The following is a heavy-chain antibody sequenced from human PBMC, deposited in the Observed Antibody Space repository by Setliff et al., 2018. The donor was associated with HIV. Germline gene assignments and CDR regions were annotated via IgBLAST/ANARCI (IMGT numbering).Heavy chain of an antibody. J-gene: IGHJ4*02. V-gene: IGHV4-59*11. CDR1: GGSISSHY. Sequence: ASETLSLTCTVSGGSISSHYWSWIRQPPGKGLEWIGSIYYSGSTNYNPSLKSRVTISVDTSKNQFSLKLSSVTAADTAVYYCARAVTMVRGVITPVPFDYWGQGTLVTVSS. D-gene: IGHD3-10*01. CDR2: IYYSGST. CDR3: ARAVTMVRGVITPVPFDY.